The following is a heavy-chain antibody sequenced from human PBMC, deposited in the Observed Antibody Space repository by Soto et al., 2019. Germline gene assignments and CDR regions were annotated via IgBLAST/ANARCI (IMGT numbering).Heavy chain of an antibody. CDR2: IYYTGST. CDR1: GDSISSGNYY. CDR3: ARLYTYGYYYFDF. V-gene: IGHV4-31*03. D-gene: IGHD5-18*01. Sequence: QVQLQESGPGLVKPSQTLSLTCTVSGDSISSGNYYWSWIRQHPGRGLEWIGYIYYTGSTLYNPSLQSRVTLFVDPSKNQVSLKLSSVTAADTAMYYCARLYTYGYYYFDFWGQGTQVTVSS. J-gene: IGHJ4*02.